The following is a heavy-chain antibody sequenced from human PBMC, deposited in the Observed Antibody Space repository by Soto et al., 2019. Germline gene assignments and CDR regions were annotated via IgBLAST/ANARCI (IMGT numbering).Heavy chain of an antibody. CDR2: VSGAGITT. D-gene: IGHD4-17*01. V-gene: IGHV3-23*01. CDR1: GFTLSNFA. J-gene: IGHJ4*01. CDR3: VKGRLRGLANGNFDY. Sequence: GGSLRLSCAASGFTLSNFAMSWVRQAPGKGLEWVSVVSGAGITTKYAASVKGRFIVSRDNSKNTLSLQLASLRVEDTGIYYCVKGRLRGLANGNFDYWGHGTLVTASS.